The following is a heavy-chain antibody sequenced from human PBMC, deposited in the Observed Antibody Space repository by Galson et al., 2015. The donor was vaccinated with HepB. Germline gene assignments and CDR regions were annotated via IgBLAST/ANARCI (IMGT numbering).Heavy chain of an antibody. CDR1: GGSISSSSYY. Sequence: ETLSLTCTVSGGSISSSSYYWGWIRQPPGKGLEWIGSIYYSGSTYYNPSLKSRVTISVDTSKNQFSLKLSSVTAADTAVYYCATRYGSGSYYTIGWFDPWGQGTLVTVSS. D-gene: IGHD3-10*01. CDR2: IYYSGST. V-gene: IGHV4-39*01. CDR3: ATRYGSGSYYTIGWFDP. J-gene: IGHJ5*02.